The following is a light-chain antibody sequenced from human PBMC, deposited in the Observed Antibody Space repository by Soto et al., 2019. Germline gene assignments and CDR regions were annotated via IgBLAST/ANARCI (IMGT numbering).Light chain of an antibody. Sequence: QSALTQPPSVSAAPGQKVTISCSGSSSNIGNNYVSWYQQLPGTAPKLLIYENNKRPSGIPDRFSGSKSGTSATLGITGLQTGDEADYYCGTWDSSLGGVFGTGTKVT. V-gene: IGLV1-51*02. J-gene: IGLJ1*01. CDR2: ENN. CDR1: SSNIGNNY. CDR3: GTWDSSLGGV.